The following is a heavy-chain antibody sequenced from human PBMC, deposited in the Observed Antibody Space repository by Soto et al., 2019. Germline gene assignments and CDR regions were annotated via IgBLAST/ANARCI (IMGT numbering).Heavy chain of an antibody. V-gene: IGHV4-31*03. D-gene: IGHD2-15*01. Sequence: QVQLQESGPGLVKPSQTLSLTCTVSGGSISSGGYYWSWIRQHPGEGLEWIGNIYYSGNTYYKPSPKSRVXXSXDXXKNQFSRKVSSVTAADTAVDYCARDSRGAVSAFDIWGQGTMVTVSS. CDR3: ARDSRGAVSAFDI. CDR1: GGSISSGGYY. J-gene: IGHJ3*02. CDR2: IYYSGNT.